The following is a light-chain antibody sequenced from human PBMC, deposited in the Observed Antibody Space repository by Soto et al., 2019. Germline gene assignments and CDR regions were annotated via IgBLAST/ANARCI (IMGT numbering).Light chain of an antibody. J-gene: IGKJ2*01. V-gene: IGKV3-15*01. Sequence: DIVMTQSPATLSVSPGDRATLSCRASQSVSSNLAWYQQKRGQAPRLLIYGASTMAIGIPDRFSGSGSGTEFTLTISSRRSEDFAVDYCYQYNNCTPRYTFGQGTKVEIK. CDR3: YQYNNCTPRYT. CDR1: QSVSSN. CDR2: GAS.